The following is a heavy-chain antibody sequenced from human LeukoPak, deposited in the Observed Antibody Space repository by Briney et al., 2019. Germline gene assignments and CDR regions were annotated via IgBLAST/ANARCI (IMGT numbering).Heavy chain of an antibody. CDR1: GYTFSSYS. CDR3: ARDCLYCSGGSCYSCYFDY. D-gene: IGHD2-15*01. Sequence: ASVKVSCKASGYTFSSYSINWVRQAPGQGLEWMGWISTYNGDTNYAQKFQDRVTMTTDTSSSTAYMELRSLRSDDTAVYYCARDCLYCSGGSCYSCYFDYWGQGTLVTVSS. J-gene: IGHJ4*02. CDR2: ISTYNGDT. V-gene: IGHV1-18*01.